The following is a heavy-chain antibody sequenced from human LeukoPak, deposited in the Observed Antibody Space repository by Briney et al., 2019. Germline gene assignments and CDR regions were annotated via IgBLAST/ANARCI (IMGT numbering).Heavy chain of an antibody. V-gene: IGHV1-2*02. D-gene: IGHD2-21*01. CDR3: ASYPRNIPTPPFDY. J-gene: IGHJ4*02. Sequence: GASVRVSYKASGYTFTAQYMHWVRQAPGQGLEWMGWINPNNGDTKYAQSFLGRVTMTRDTSTTTAYMELRSLRSDDTAVYFCASYPRNIPTPPFDYWGQGTLVTVSS. CDR2: INPNNGDT. CDR1: GYTFTAQY.